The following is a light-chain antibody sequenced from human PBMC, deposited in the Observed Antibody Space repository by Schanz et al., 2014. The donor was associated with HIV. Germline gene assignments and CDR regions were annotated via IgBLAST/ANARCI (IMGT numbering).Light chain of an antibody. Sequence: QSVLTQQPSASGTPGQRVTISCSGSSSNIGSNYVYWYQQLPGTAPKLLIYRNNQRPSGVPDRFSGSKSASSASLAISGLQAEDEADYYCQSYDSSLSGVVFGGGTKLTVL. CDR1: SSNIGSNY. J-gene: IGLJ2*01. CDR2: RNN. V-gene: IGLV1-47*01. CDR3: QSYDSSLSGVV.